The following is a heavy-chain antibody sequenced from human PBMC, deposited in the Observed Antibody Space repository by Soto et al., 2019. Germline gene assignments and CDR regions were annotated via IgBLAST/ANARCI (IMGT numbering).Heavy chain of an antibody. CDR3: AKDFRSGWDHCDY. Sequence: QLQLVESGGGVVQPGRSLRLSCAASGFTFSSNGMHWVRQAPGKGLEWVAVISYDGTNKYYADSVKGRFTISRDNSKNTLYLQMNGLRAEDTAVYYCAKDFRSGWDHCDYWGQGTLVTVSS. V-gene: IGHV3-30*18. J-gene: IGHJ4*02. D-gene: IGHD6-19*01. CDR2: ISYDGTNK. CDR1: GFTFSSNG.